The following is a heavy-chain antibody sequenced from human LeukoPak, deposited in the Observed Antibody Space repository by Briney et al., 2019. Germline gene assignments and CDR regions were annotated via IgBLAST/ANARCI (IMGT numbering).Heavy chain of an antibody. J-gene: IGHJ4*02. CDR1: GFTFSNYA. CDR2: INSDGSNT. Sequence: GGSLRLSCAASGFTFSNYAMSWVRQAPGKGLVWVSRINSDGSNTNYADSVKGRFTIYRDNAKNTLYLQLNSLRAEDTAVYYCARAAAGAWSIDYWGQGTLVTVSS. V-gene: IGHV3-74*01. D-gene: IGHD6-13*01. CDR3: ARAAAGAWSIDY.